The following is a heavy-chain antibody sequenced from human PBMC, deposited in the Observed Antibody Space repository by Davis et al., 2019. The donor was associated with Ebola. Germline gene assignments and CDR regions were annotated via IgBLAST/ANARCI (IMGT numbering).Heavy chain of an antibody. J-gene: IGHJ6*04. D-gene: IGHD2-2*01. CDR1: GYSFPTYA. CDR2: INMNTGSP. CDR3: ARSSYSWYFSGMDV. Sequence: ASVTVSCKASGYSFPTYAINWVRQAPAQGLQWMGWINMNTGSPTYAQGFTGRFVFSFDTSVSTAYLQISSLKAEDSAVYYCARSSYSWYFSGMDVWGKGTTVTVSS. V-gene: IGHV7-4-1*02.